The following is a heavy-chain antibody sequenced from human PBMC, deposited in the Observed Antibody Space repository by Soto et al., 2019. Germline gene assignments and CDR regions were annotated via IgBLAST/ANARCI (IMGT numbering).Heavy chain of an antibody. CDR1: GYTLTELS. J-gene: IGHJ5*02. CDR3: ATSGYYDSSGSIRGNWFDP. Sequence: ASVKVSCKVSGYTLTELSMHWVRQAPGKGLEWMGGFDPEDGETIYAQKFQGRVTMTEDTSTDTAYMELSSLRSEDTAVYYCATSGYYDSSGSIRGNWFDPWGQGTLVTVSS. CDR2: FDPEDGET. D-gene: IGHD3-22*01. V-gene: IGHV1-24*01.